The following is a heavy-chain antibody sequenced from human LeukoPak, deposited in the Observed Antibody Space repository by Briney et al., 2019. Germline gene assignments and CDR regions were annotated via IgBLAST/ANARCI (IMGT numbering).Heavy chain of an antibody. D-gene: IGHD2-8*01. CDR2: IIPIFGTA. Sequence: ASVKVSCKASGGTFSSYAISWVRQAPGQGLEWMGGIIPIFGTANYAQKFQGRVTMTTDTSTSTAYMELRSLRSDDTAVYYCAATAVYAIYYWGQGTLVTVSS. J-gene: IGHJ4*02. CDR1: GGTFSSYA. CDR3: AATAVYAIYY. V-gene: IGHV1-69*05.